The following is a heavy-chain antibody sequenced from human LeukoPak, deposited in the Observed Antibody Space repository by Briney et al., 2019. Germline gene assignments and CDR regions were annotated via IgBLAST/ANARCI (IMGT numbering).Heavy chain of an antibody. CDR3: AHLNYYDSSGYPAPYYFDY. CDR2: ISGSGGST. V-gene: IGHV3-23*01. J-gene: IGHJ4*02. D-gene: IGHD3-22*01. Sequence: GGSLRLSCAASGFTFSSYAMHWVRQAPGKGLEWVSAISGSGGSTYYADSVKGRFTISRDNSKNTLYLQMNSLRAEDTAVYYCAHLNYYDSSGYPAPYYFDYWGQGTLVTVSS. CDR1: GFTFSSYA.